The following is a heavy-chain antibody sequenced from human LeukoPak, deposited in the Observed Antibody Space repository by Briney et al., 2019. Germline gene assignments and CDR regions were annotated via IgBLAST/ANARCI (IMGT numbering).Heavy chain of an antibody. D-gene: IGHD6-25*01. CDR1: GGSISSHY. CDR3: ARAYSSVVPYYYYMDV. Sequence: SETLSLTCTVSGGSISSHYWSWIRQPPGKGLEWIGYIYYSGGTNYNPSLKSRVTISVDTSKNQFSLKLSSVTAADTAVYYCARAYSSVVPYYYYMDVWGKGTTVTVSS. V-gene: IGHV4-59*11. CDR2: IYYSGGT. J-gene: IGHJ6*03.